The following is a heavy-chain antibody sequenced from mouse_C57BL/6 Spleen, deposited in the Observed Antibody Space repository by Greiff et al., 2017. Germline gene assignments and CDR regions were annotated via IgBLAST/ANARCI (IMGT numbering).Heavy chain of an antibody. CDR3: ARSNYYGSSGMDY. Sequence: QVQLQQSGAELVKPGASVKISCKASGYAFSSYWMNWVKQRPGKGLEWIGQIYPGDGDTNYNGKFKGKATLTADKSSSTAYMQLSSLTSEDSAVYFGARSNYYGSSGMDYWGQGTSVTVSA. J-gene: IGHJ4*01. V-gene: IGHV1-80*01. CDR1: GYAFSSYW. CDR2: IYPGDGDT. D-gene: IGHD1-1*01.